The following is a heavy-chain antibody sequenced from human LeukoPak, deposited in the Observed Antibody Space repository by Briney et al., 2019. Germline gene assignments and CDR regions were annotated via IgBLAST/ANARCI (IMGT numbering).Heavy chain of an antibody. J-gene: IGHJ4*02. Sequence: ASVKVSCKASGGTFSSYAISWVRQAPGQGLEWMGWISPYNGNTKYLQKFQSRVTMITDTSTSTAYMEVRSLRSDDTAVYYCAREESIGSYQFLHDNWGQGTLVTVSS. D-gene: IGHD1-26*01. CDR1: GGTFSSYA. V-gene: IGHV1-18*01. CDR2: ISPYNGNT. CDR3: AREESIGSYQFLHDN.